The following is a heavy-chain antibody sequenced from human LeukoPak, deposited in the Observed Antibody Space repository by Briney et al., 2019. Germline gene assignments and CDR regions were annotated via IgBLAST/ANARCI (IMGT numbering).Heavy chain of an antibody. Sequence: PSETLSLTCAVSGYSISSGYYRGWIRQPPGKGLEWIGSIYHSGSTYYNPSLKSRVTISVDTSKNQFSLKLSSVTAADTAVYYCARHRACSSTSCYTGLFDYWGQGTLVTVSS. J-gene: IGHJ4*02. D-gene: IGHD2-2*02. CDR1: GYSISSGYY. CDR2: IYHSGST. CDR3: ARHRACSSTSCYTGLFDY. V-gene: IGHV4-38-2*01.